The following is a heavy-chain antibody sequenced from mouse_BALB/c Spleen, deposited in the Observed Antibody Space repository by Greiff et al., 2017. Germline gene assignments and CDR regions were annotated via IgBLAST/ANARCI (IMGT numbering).Heavy chain of an antibody. Sequence: QVQLQQSGAELARPGASVKLSCKASGYTFTSYWMQWVKQRPGQGLEWIGAIYPGDGDTRYTQKFKGKATLTADKSSSTAYMQLSSLASEDSAVYYCASGIYYYGSSYAMDYWGQGTSVTVSS. CDR1: GYTFTSYW. CDR2: IYPGDGDT. D-gene: IGHD1-1*01. J-gene: IGHJ4*01. V-gene: IGHV1-87*01. CDR3: ASGIYYYGSSYAMDY.